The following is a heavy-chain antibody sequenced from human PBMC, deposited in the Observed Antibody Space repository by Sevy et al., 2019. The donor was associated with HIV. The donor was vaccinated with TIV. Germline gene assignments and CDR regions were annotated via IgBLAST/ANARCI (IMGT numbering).Heavy chain of an antibody. V-gene: IGHV3-66*02. D-gene: IGHD3-10*01. Sequence: GGSLRLSCAASGFTVSSNYMSWVRQAPGKGLEWVSVIYSGGSTYYADSVKGRFTISRDNSKNTLYLQMNSLRAEDTAVYYCARENYGSGKIETERYPWGQGTLVTVSS. CDR1: GFTVSSNY. CDR2: IYSGGST. J-gene: IGHJ5*02. CDR3: ARENYGSGKIETERYP.